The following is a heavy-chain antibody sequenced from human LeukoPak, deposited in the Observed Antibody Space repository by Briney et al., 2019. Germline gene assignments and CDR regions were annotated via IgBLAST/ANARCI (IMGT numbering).Heavy chain of an antibody. V-gene: IGHV4-34*01. J-gene: IGHJ6*03. CDR3: ARDSRDYVWGSYIRSDYYYYMDV. CDR2: INHRGST. Sequence: PSETLSLTCAVSNISLTGYYWSWIRQSPGKGLEWIGEINHRGSTSYNPSLKSRVTMSVDTSKNQFSLKLSSVTAADTAVYYCARDSRDYVWGSYIRSDYYYYMDVWGKGTTVTVSS. CDR1: NISLTGYY. D-gene: IGHD3-16*01.